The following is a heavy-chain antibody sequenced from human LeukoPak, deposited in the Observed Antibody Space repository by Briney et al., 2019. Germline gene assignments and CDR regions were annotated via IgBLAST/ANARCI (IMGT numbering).Heavy chain of an antibody. CDR2: MFPDGRT. CDR1: ALSVNDNY. Sequence: GGSLRLSCAVSALSVNDNYMSWVRQAPGKGLQWVSVMFPDGRTYYADSVKGRFTISRDLARNTLLLQMHSLRADDTPLHYCARTNPVYGDYDYWGQGTLVTVSS. CDR3: ARTNPVYGDYDY. V-gene: IGHV3-53*01. D-gene: IGHD4-17*01. J-gene: IGHJ4*02.